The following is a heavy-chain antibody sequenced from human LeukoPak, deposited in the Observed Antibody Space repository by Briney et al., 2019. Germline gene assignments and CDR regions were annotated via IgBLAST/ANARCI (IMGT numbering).Heavy chain of an antibody. J-gene: IGHJ4*02. V-gene: IGHV3-33*01. CDR3: ARDLDYGGRGLDS. Sequence: PGGSLRLSCAASGFTFSSYGMHWVRQAPGKGLEWVAFIWYDGSNKYSADSVKGRFTISRDNSKNTLYLQMNSLRAEDTAVYYCARDLDYGGRGLDSWGQGTLVIVSS. CDR2: IWYDGSNK. D-gene: IGHD4-23*01. CDR1: GFTFSSYG.